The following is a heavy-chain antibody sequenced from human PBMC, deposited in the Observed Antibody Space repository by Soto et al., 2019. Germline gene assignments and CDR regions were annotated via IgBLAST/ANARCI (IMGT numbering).Heavy chain of an antibody. CDR3: AKETVRGQQLPPIAFDI. D-gene: IGHD6-13*01. V-gene: IGHV3-9*01. CDR1: GFTFDDYA. Sequence: SLRLSCAASGFTFDDYAMHWVRQAPGKGLEWVSGITWNSGSIGYADSVKGRFTISRDNAKNSLYLQMNSLRAEDTALYYCAKETVRGQQLPPIAFDIWGQGTKVTVSS. CDR2: ITWNSGSI. J-gene: IGHJ3*02.